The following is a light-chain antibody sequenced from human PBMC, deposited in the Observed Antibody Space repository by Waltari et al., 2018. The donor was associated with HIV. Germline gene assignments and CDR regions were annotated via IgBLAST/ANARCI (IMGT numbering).Light chain of an antibody. CDR3: QSYDISLNGWV. CDR2: CNS. Sequence: QSVLTQPPSVSGAPGQRVTISCAGTNSNIGTGYDIHWYYQVPGTAPKGIIYCNSNRPPGVPDRFSGSKSGTSASLAITGLQAEDEGDYYCQSYDISLNGWVFGGGTKLTV. J-gene: IGLJ3*02. V-gene: IGLV1-40*01. CDR1: NSNIGTGYD.